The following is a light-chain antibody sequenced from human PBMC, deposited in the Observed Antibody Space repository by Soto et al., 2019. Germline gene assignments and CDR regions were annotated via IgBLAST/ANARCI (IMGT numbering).Light chain of an antibody. V-gene: IGKV3-20*01. J-gene: IGKJ5*01. CDR1: QSVSSNY. Sequence: VLTQTQCTLSFSPEERANLSCRVCQSVSSNYLAWYQQKVGQAPRLLIHGASSRATGIPDRFSGSGSGTDFTLTISRLEPEDFALYYCQQYGSSPITFGQRTLLEI. CDR3: QQYGSSPIT. CDR2: GAS.